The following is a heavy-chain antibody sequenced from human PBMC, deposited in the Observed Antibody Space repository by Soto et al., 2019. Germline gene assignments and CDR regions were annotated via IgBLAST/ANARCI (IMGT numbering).Heavy chain of an antibody. V-gene: IGHV4-59*08. Sequence: QVQLQESGPGLVKPSETLSLTCTVSGGSISSYYWSWIRQPPGKGLEWIGYIYYSGSTNYNPSLKSRVTISVDTSKNPFPLKLSSVTAADTAVYYCARIYYGSGSYLYYYYYMDVWGKGTTVTVSS. CDR1: GGSISSYY. CDR2: IYYSGST. CDR3: ARIYYGSGSYLYYYYYMDV. J-gene: IGHJ6*03. D-gene: IGHD3-10*01.